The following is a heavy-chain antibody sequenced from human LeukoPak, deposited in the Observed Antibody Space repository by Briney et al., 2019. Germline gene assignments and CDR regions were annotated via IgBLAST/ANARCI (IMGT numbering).Heavy chain of an antibody. V-gene: IGHV1-18*01. D-gene: IGHD3-22*01. CDR3: ARAIGEGVRFSSGYYYDFAFDI. CDR1: GSTFTNHG. Sequence: ASVKVSCKVSGSTFTNHGISWVREAPGQGLEWMGWISTYNGHTNYAQKFQGRVTMTTDTSTSTVYMEVRSLRSDDTAVYYCARAIGEGVRFSSGYYYDFAFDIWGQGTMVTVSS. CDR2: ISTYNGHT. J-gene: IGHJ3*02.